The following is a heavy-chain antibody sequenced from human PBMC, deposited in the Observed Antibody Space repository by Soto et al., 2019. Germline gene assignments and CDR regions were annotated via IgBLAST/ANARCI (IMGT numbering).Heavy chain of an antibody. CDR1: GGSVSSGSHY. Sequence: SETLSLTCTVSGGSVSSGSHYWSWLRQPPGKGLEWIAYGSHTGNTNYNTSLKRRGTISVDMSKNQFSLRLASVSAADTAIYYCARDRSDALTSFDAFDTWGRGTMVTVSS. D-gene: IGHD2-2*01. CDR2: GSHTGNT. CDR3: ARDRSDALTSFDAFDT. V-gene: IGHV4-61*01. J-gene: IGHJ3*02.